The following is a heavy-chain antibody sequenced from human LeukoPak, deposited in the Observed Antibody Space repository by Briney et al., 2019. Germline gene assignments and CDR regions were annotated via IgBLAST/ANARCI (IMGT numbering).Heavy chain of an antibody. D-gene: IGHD3-22*01. CDR2: ISGSGGST. CDR1: GFTFSSYA. V-gene: IGHV3-23*01. Sequence: GGSLRLSCAASGFTFSSYAMSWVRQAPGKGLEWVSAISGSGGSTYYTGSVKGRFTISRDNSKNTLYLQMNSLRAEDTAVYYCANGYYYDSSGNAFDIWGQGTMVTVSS. J-gene: IGHJ3*02. CDR3: ANGYYYDSSGNAFDI.